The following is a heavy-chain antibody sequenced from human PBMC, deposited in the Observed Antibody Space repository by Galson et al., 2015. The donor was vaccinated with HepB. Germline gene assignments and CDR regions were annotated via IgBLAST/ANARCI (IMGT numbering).Heavy chain of an antibody. CDR1: GYTFTSYG. CDR2: ISAYNGNT. Sequence: SVKVSCKASGYTFTSYGISWVRQAPGQGLEWMGWISAYNGNTNYAQKLQGRVTMTTDTSTSTAYMELRSLRSDDTAVYYCARDRAAYNYYDSSGYYSYFDYWGQGTLVTVSS. D-gene: IGHD3-22*01. J-gene: IGHJ4*02. CDR3: ARDRAAYNYYDSSGYYSYFDY. V-gene: IGHV1-18*04.